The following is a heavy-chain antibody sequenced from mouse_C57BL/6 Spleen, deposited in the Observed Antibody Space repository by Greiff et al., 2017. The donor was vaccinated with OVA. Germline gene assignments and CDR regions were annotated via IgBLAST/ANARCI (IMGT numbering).Heavy chain of an antibody. CDR2: INPSNGGT. J-gene: IGHJ2*01. CDR1: GYTFTSYW. D-gene: IGHD2-2*01. Sequence: QVQLQQPGTELVKPGASVKLSCKASGYTFTSYWMHWVKQRPGQGLEWLGTINPSNGGTNYHEKFKSKATLPVDKSSRTAYMQLSSLTSEDSAVYYCARFEDGYDVEDCWSQGTTRAVSS. CDR3: ARFEDGYDVEDC. V-gene: IGHV1-53*01.